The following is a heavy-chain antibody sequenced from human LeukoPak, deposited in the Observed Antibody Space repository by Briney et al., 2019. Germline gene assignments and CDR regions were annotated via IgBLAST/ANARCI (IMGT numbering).Heavy chain of an antibody. CDR2: IYYSGST. V-gene: IGHV4-30-4*08. CDR3: ARIVRQGPLAVGAFDI. Sequence: PSETLSLTCTVSGGSISSGDYYWSWIRQPPGKGLEWIGYIYYSGSTYYNPSLKSRVTISVDTSKNQFSLKLSSVTAADTAVYYCARIVRQGPLAVGAFDIWGQGTMVTVSS. CDR1: GGSISSGDYY. D-gene: IGHD2-15*01. J-gene: IGHJ3*02.